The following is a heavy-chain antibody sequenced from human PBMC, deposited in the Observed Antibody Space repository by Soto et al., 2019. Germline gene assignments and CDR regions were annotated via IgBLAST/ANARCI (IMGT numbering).Heavy chain of an antibody. CDR3: ARFREGMYSSGWYGY. J-gene: IGHJ4*02. CDR1: GYTFTSYG. Sequence: ASVKVSCKASGYTFTSYGISWVRQAPGQGLEWMGWISAYNGNTNYAQKLQGRVTMTTDTSTSTAYMELRSLRSDDTAVYYCARFREGMYSSGWYGYWGQGTLVTVSS. CDR2: ISAYNGNT. V-gene: IGHV1-18*04. D-gene: IGHD6-19*01.